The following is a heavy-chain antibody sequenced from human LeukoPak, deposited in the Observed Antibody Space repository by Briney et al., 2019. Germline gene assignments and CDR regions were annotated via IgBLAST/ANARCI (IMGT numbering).Heavy chain of an antibody. V-gene: IGHV3-21*01. J-gene: IGHJ4*02. CDR2: ISSSSSYI. CDR1: GFTFSSYS. D-gene: IGHD5-12*01. CDR3: AREGDIVATGNFDY. Sequence: PGGSLRLSCAASGFTFSSYSMNWVRQAPGKGLEWVSSISSSSSYIYYADSVKGRFTISRDNAKNSLYLQMNSLRAEDTAVYYCAREGDIVATGNFDYWGQGTLVTVSS.